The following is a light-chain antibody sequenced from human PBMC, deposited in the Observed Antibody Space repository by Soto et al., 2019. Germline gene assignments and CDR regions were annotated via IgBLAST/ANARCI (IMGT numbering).Light chain of an antibody. Sequence: DIQLTQSPSSLSASLGDRVTISCRASQNIDNYLHWYQQKSRKAPTVLIYAASVLRDGVPSRFSGSGFGTEFTLTINNLQPEDFATYYCQQSSSSPPITFGRGTRLDI. CDR2: AAS. CDR3: QQSSSSPPIT. CDR1: QNIDNY. V-gene: IGKV1-39*01. J-gene: IGKJ5*01.